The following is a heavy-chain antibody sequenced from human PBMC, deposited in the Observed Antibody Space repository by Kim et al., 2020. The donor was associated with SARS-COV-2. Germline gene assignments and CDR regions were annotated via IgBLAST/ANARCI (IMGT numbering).Heavy chain of an antibody. Sequence: YYADSVKGRFTISRDNSKNTLYLQMNSLRAEDTAVYYCAKVILGERRKDYWGQGTLVTVSS. J-gene: IGHJ4*02. V-gene: IGHV3-23*01. CDR3: AKVILGERRKDY. D-gene: IGHD1-1*01.